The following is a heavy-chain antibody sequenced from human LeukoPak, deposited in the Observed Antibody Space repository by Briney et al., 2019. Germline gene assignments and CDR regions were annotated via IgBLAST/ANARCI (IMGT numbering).Heavy chain of an antibody. CDR3: AADHQFSGWESAYGMDV. J-gene: IGHJ6*02. CDR1: GFSFTTSA. Sequence: ASVKVSCKASGFSFTTSAMQRVRQARGQRLEWIGWIVVGSGHTRYAQKFQERITITRDMSTSTAYMQLSSLRSEDTAVYYCAADHQFSGWESAYGMDVWGQGTTVTVSS. CDR2: IVVGSGHT. V-gene: IGHV1-58*02. D-gene: IGHD6-19*01.